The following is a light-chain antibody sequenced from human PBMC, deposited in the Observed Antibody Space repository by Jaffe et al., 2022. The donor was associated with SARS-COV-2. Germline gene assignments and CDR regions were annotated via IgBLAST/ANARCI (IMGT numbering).Light chain of an antibody. Sequence: QSVLTQPPSASGTPGQRVTISCSGSSSNIGSNAVSWYQQLPRTAPKLLIYADNQRPSGVPDRFSGSKSGPSASLAISGLQSEDEADYYCATWDNRLNGVFGGGTKLTVL. CDR3: ATWDNRLNGV. V-gene: IGLV1-44*01. J-gene: IGLJ3*02. CDR1: SSNIGSNA. CDR2: ADN.